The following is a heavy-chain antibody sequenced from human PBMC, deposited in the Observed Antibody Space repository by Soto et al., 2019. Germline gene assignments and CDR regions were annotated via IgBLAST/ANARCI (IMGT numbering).Heavy chain of an antibody. Sequence: LRLSCTVSGFTFASHAMSWVRQASGKGLECVSGISGSGGTTFYADSVKGRFTISRDNSKKTLYLQMNSLRAEDTAVYYCAKTLYYFLSSGQYLTDHWGPAPLVSVFS. CDR1: GFTFASHA. D-gene: IGHD3-3*01. J-gene: IGHJ4*02. CDR3: AKTLYYFLSSGQYLTDH. CDR2: ISGSGGTT. V-gene: IGHV3-23*01.